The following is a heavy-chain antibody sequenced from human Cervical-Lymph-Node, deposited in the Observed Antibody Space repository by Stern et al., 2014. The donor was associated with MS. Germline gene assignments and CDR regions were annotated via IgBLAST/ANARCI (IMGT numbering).Heavy chain of an antibody. CDR3: ARVTYYYDSSALGDYFDY. Sequence: QVQLQQWGPGLVKPSQTLSLTCTVSGGSISSGSYYWSWIRQPAGKGLEWIGRIYTSGSPNYNPSLKSRFTMSINTSKNQFSLKLSSVTAADTAVYYCARVTYYYDSSALGDYFDYWGQGTLVTVSS. CDR1: GGSISSGSYY. CDR2: IYTSGSP. J-gene: IGHJ4*02. V-gene: IGHV4-61*02. D-gene: IGHD3-22*01.